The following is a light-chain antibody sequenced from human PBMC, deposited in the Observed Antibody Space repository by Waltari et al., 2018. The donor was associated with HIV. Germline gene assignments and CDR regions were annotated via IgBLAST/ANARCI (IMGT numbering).Light chain of an antibody. CDR1: DIDPPS. V-gene: IGLV3-21*01. Sequence: SYVLIQPLSVSAALCRTALIPCGRSDIDPPSVIWYRQRPGQAPEVVIYYDNERPSGFSERFSGSKSGTTATLAISRVEAGDEADYYCQVWISSNDVVFGGGTKLTVL. CDR2: YDN. CDR3: QVWISSNDVV. J-gene: IGLJ2*01.